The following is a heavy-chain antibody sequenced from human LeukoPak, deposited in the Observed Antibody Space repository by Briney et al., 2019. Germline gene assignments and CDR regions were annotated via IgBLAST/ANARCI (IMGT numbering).Heavy chain of an antibody. J-gene: IGHJ4*02. CDR2: IKEDGSER. Sequence: GGSLRLSCVASGFTSGFNYSEFWMSWVRQAPGKGLEWVANIKEDGSERYSVDSVEGRFTISRDDAKNSLYLQMNSLRAEDTAVYYCARDISGDTAMAPLYWGQGTLVTVSS. D-gene: IGHD5-18*01. CDR1: GFNYSEFW. CDR3: ARDISGDTAMAPLY. V-gene: IGHV3-7*01.